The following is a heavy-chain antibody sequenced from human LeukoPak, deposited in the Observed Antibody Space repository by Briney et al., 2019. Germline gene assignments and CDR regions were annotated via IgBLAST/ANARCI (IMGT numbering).Heavy chain of an antibody. Sequence: SETLSLTCAVSGGSISSSNWWSWVRQAPGKGLEWIGSIYDSGSTYYNPSLKSRDTISVGTSKNQFSLKLNSVTAADTAVYYCARHYGPWGQGTLVTVSS. CDR1: GGSISSSNW. CDR3: ARHYGP. J-gene: IGHJ5*02. V-gene: IGHV4-39*01. D-gene: IGHD3-10*01. CDR2: IYDSGST.